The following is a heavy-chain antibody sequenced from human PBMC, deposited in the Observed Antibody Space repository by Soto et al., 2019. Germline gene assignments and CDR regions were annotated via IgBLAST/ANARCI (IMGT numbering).Heavy chain of an antibody. J-gene: IGHJ5*02. V-gene: IGHV4-59*01. CDR1: GGSISSYY. CDR3: ATYANYNHH. CDR2: VYYSGRT. D-gene: IGHD4-4*01. Sequence: QVQLQESGPGLVKPSETLSLTYNVSGGSISSYYWSWIRQPPGKGLEWIGYVYYSGRTNYNPSLKSRVTISIDTSKNQFSLKLSSVTAADTAVYYCATYANYNHHWGQGTLVTVPS.